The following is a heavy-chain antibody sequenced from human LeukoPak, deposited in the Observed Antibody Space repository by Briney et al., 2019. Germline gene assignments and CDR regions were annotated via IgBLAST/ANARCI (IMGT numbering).Heavy chain of an antibody. Sequence: GVSVKVSCKASGYTFTSYYIHWVRQAPGQGLEGMGKINPVNGGTSYAQKFQGRVAMTRDTTTSTVYMEMSSLRSEDTAIYYCARDYTGNGNGDYWGQGTLVTVFS. D-gene: IGHD2-8*02. CDR2: INPVNGGT. V-gene: IGHV1-46*03. CDR1: GYTFTSYY. J-gene: IGHJ4*02. CDR3: ARDYTGNGNGDY.